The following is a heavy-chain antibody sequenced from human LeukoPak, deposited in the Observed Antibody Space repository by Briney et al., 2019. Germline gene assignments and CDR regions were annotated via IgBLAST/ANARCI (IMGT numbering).Heavy chain of an antibody. Sequence: GRSLRLSCAASGFTFSSYGMHWVCQAPGKGLEWVAFIRYDGSNKYYADSVKGRFTISRDNSKNTLYLQMNSLRAEDTAVYYCHESGPGAFDIWGQGTMVTVSS. V-gene: IGHV3-30*02. J-gene: IGHJ3*02. CDR3: HESGPGAFDI. D-gene: IGHD1-26*01. CDR2: IRYDGSNK. CDR1: GFTFSSYG.